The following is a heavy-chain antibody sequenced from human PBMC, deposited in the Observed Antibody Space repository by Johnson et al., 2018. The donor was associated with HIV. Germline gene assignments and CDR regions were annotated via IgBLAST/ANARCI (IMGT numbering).Heavy chain of an antibody. D-gene: IGHD1-7*01. V-gene: IGHV3-23*04. Sequence: VQLVESGGGLVQPGGSLRLSCIGSGFTFSRYAMSWVRQTPGKWLEWVSAISNSGGATHYADSVKGRFRISRDNSKDTVYLQVNSLRGEDTALYYCIKETGANSAFDIWGQGTMVTVSS. CDR1: GFTFSRYA. CDR3: IKETGANSAFDI. J-gene: IGHJ3*02. CDR2: ISNSGGAT.